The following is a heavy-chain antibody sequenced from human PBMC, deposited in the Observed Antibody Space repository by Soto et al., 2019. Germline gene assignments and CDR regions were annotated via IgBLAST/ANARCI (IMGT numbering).Heavy chain of an antibody. J-gene: IGHJ3*02. Sequence: QVQLVQSGAEVKKPGASVKVSCKASGYTFTGHYMHWVRQAPGQGLEWMGWINPNSVGTNYAQKFQGSVTMTRDTYISTADMELSGLGSDDTAVYYCAREPMVRAAHGFDIWGQGTMVTVSS. D-gene: IGHD3-10*01. CDR1: GYTFTGHY. V-gene: IGHV1-2*02. CDR3: AREPMVRAAHGFDI. CDR2: INPNSVGT.